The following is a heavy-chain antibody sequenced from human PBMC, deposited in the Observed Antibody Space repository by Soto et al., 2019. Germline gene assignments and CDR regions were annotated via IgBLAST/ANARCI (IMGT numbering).Heavy chain of an antibody. D-gene: IGHD3-3*01. CDR3: ASPSPLRFLEWLLYPLDY. V-gene: IGHV1-69*06. CDR1: GGTFSSYA. J-gene: IGHJ4*02. Sequence: VASVKVSCKASGGTFSSYAISWVRQAPGQGLEWMGGIIPIFGTANYAQKFQGRVTITADKSTSTAYMELSSLRSEDTAVYYCASPSPLRFLEWLLYPLDYWGQGTLVTVSS. CDR2: IIPIFGTA.